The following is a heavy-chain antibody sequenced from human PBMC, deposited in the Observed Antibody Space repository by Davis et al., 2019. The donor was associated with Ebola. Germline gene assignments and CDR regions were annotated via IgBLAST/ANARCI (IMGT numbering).Heavy chain of an antibody. CDR1: GVSISTHY. J-gene: IGHJ5*02. CDR2: IYYTGSA. D-gene: IGHD6-13*01. V-gene: IGHV4-59*11. CDR3: ARAPIAGAGTRWGTRWFDP. Sequence: PSETLSLTCTVSGVSISTHYWSWIRQPPGKGLEWIGSIYYTGSAYYNSSLNSRVTISVDTSRNQFSLKLSSVTAADTAVYYCARAPIAGAGTRWGTRWFDPWGQGTLATVSS.